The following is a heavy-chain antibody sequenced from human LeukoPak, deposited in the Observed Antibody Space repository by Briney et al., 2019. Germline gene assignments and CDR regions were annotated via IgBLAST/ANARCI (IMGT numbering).Heavy chain of an antibody. J-gene: IGHJ4*02. V-gene: IGHV1-2*02. D-gene: IGHD3-10*01. CDR3: AREPSGNYFDY. CDR1: GYIFTGYY. CDR2: INPNSGGT. Sequence: VASVKVSCKASGYIFTGYYMHWVRQAPGQGLEWMGWINPNSGGTNYAQKFQGRVTMTRDTSISTAYMELSRLRSDDTAVYYCAREPSGNYFDYWGQGTLVTVSS.